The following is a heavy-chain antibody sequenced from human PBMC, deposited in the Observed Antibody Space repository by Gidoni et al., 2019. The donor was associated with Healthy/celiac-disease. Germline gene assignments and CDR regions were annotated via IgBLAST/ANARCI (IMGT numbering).Heavy chain of an antibody. J-gene: IGHJ3*02. CDR3: ARMYSSSPGGGAFDI. Sequence: EVQLVESGGGLVQPGGALRLPCAASGFTFSSYEMNWVRQAPGKGLEWVSYISSSGSTIYYADSVKGRFTISRDNAKNSLYLQMNSLRAEDTAVYYCARMYSSSPGGGAFDIWGQGTMVTVSS. CDR1: GFTFSSYE. CDR2: ISSSGSTI. V-gene: IGHV3-48*03. D-gene: IGHD6-6*01.